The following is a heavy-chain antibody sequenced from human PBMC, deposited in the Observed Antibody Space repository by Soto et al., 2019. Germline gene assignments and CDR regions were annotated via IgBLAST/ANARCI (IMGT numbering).Heavy chain of an antibody. D-gene: IGHD3-16*01. CDR3: ARSRGAYFDY. CDR2: IYYSGST. J-gene: IGHJ4*02. CDR1: GISISSYY. Sequence: SETLSLTCTVSGISISSYYWSWIRQPPGKGLEWIGYIYYSGSTNYNPSLKSRVTISVDTSKNQFSLKLSSVTAADTAVYYCARSRGAYFDYWGQGTLVTVSS. V-gene: IGHV4-59*01.